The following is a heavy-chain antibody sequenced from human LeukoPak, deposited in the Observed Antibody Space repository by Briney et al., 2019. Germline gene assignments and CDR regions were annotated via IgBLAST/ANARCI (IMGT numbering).Heavy chain of an antibody. D-gene: IGHD4-23*01. Sequence: ASVKVSCRVSGYSLTELSIHWVRQRPGEGLEWMGGFDRENGKTLYSRDFEGRVTMTEDASLATAYLHLSSMRSDDTAVYYCATGDYGGIYFDSWGQGTLLIVSS. CDR3: ATGDYGGIYFDS. CDR1: GYSLTELS. J-gene: IGHJ4*02. V-gene: IGHV1-24*01. CDR2: FDRENGKT.